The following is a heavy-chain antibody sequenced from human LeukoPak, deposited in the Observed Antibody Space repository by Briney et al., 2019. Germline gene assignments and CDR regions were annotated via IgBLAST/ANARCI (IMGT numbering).Heavy chain of an antibody. Sequence: SETLSLTCAVSGYSISSDYYWGWIRQPPGKGLEWIGSIYHSETTYYNSSLKGRVTISVDTSKNQFSLRLNSVTAADTAVYFCASGKEGYLDYWGQGTLVTVSS. V-gene: IGHV4-38-2*01. J-gene: IGHJ4*02. CDR2: IYHSETT. CDR3: ASGKEGYLDY. D-gene: IGHD1-14*01. CDR1: GYSISSDYY.